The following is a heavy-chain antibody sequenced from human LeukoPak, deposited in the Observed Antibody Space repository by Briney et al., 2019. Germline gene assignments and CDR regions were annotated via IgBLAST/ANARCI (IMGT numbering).Heavy chain of an antibody. Sequence: ASVKVSCKASGYTFTGYYMHWVRQAPGQGLEWMGRINPNSGGTNYAQKFQGRVTMTRDTSISTAYMELSRLRSDDTAVYYCARSGGYQLHEFDYWGQGTLVTVSS. CDR3: ARSGGYQLHEFDY. CDR2: INPNSGGT. V-gene: IGHV1-2*06. D-gene: IGHD2-2*01. J-gene: IGHJ4*02. CDR1: GYTFTGYY.